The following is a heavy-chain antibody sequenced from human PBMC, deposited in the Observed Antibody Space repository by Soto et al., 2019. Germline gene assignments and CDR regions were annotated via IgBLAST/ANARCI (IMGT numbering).Heavy chain of an antibody. V-gene: IGHV3-21*01. CDR3: AREGSLYNDYISNCAGY. CDR1: GFTFSSYS. J-gene: IGHJ4*02. Sequence: EVQLVESGGGLVKPGGSLRLSCEASGFTFSSYSMIWVRQAPGKGLEWVSSISTTSSYIYYADSVKGRFTISRDNAKNSLYLLMNSLRAEDTAVYYCAREGSLYNDYISNCAGYWGQGTLVTVSS. D-gene: IGHD4-4*01. CDR2: ISTTSSYI.